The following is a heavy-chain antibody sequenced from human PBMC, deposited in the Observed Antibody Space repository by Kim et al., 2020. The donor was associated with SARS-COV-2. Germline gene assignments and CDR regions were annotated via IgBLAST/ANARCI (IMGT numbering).Heavy chain of an antibody. V-gene: IGHV6-1*01. D-gene: IGHD3-22*01. CDR3: ARDQEVVTNLYSRYGMDV. J-gene: IGHJ6*02. CDR2: TYYRSKWYN. Sequence: SQTLSLTCAISGDSVSSNSAAWNWIRQSPSRGLEWLGRTYYRSKWYNDYPVSVKSRITINPDTSKNQFSLQLNSVTPEDTAVYYCARDQEVVTNLYSRYGMDVWGQGTTVTVSS. CDR1: GDSVSSNSAA.